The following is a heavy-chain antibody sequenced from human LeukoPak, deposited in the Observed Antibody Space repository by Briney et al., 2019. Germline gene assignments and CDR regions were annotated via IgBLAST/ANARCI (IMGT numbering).Heavy chain of an antibody. CDR1: GGSISSGDYY. V-gene: IGHV4-30-4*01. CDR2: IYYSGST. Sequence: PSETLSLTCTVSGGSISSGDYYWSWILQPPGKGLEWIGYIYYSGSTYYNPSLKSRVTISVDTSKNQFSLKLSSVTAADTAVYYCAREEARGGSPRFDYWGHGTLVTVSS. D-gene: IGHD1-26*01. CDR3: AREEARGGSPRFDY. J-gene: IGHJ4*01.